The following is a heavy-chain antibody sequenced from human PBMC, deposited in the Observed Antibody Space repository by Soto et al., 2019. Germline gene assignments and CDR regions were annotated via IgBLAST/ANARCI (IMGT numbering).Heavy chain of an antibody. Sequence: ASVKVSCKVSGYRFTTYGINWVRQAPGQGLEWVGWFNPDNQNTNYAQKFQDRVSLTTDSSTNTAYMELRDLRSDDTAVYYCARVRFGDPFDFWGQGSLVTVPS. CDR3: ARVRFGDPFDF. CDR2: FNPDNQNT. CDR1: GYRFTTYG. D-gene: IGHD3-16*01. V-gene: IGHV1-18*01. J-gene: IGHJ4*02.